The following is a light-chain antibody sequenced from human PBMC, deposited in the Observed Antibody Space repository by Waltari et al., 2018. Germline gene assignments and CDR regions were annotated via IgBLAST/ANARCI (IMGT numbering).Light chain of an antibody. CDR2: AGS. Sequence: DIQMTQSPPSPSASVGHRVTFTCRARQNISLFLNWYQRRPGKAPKLLIYAGSRLQSGVPSSFSGSGSGTDFTLTISSLQPEDFATYYCQQSHSAPRTFGQGTQLAIK. V-gene: IGKV1-39*01. J-gene: IGKJ2*01. CDR1: QNISLF. CDR3: QQSHSAPRT.